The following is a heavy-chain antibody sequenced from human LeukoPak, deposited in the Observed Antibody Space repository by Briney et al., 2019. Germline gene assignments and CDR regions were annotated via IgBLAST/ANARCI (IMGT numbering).Heavy chain of an antibody. CDR2: IRARGEST. CDR3: ARGSIGELSGATFDI. Sequence: GGSLRLSCAASGFTFSVAAMTWVRQAPGKGLEWVSLIRARGESTCTTDSVKGRFTISRDNSKITMYMQMNSLRAEDTAVYYSARGSIGELSGATFDIWGQGTMVTVS. D-gene: IGHD3-10*01. V-gene: IGHV3-23*01. CDR1: GFTFSVAA. J-gene: IGHJ3*02.